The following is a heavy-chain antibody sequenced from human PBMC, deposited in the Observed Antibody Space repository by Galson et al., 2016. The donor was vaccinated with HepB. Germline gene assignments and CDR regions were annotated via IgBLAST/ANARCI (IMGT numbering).Heavy chain of an antibody. V-gene: IGHV3-30*04. CDR3: ARNPTYYYDSSGSYYGSDY. D-gene: IGHD3-22*01. J-gene: IGHJ4*02. CDR2: ISYDGGNI. CDR1: GFNFRNCA. Sequence: SLRLSCAASGFNFRNCAMHWVRQAPGKGLEWVAVISYDGGNIYYTDSVKGRFTISRDNSENTLFLQMGGLTTEDTAVYYCARNPTYYYDSSGSYYGSDYWGQGTRVTVSS.